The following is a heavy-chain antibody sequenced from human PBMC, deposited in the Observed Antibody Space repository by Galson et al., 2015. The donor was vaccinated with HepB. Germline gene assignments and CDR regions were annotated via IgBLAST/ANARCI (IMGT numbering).Heavy chain of an antibody. D-gene: IGHD1-26*01. CDR1: GFIFNNYA. Sequence: SLRLSCAASGFIFNNYAMSWVRQAPGKGLEWVSGITRGGYTYDVDSVKGRYTISRDNSKNTLYLQMNSLRAEDTAVYYCAKDGISGSAPGLGGQGTLVTVSS. CDR2: ITRGGYT. CDR3: AKDGISGSAPGL. V-gene: IGHV3-23*01. J-gene: IGHJ4*02.